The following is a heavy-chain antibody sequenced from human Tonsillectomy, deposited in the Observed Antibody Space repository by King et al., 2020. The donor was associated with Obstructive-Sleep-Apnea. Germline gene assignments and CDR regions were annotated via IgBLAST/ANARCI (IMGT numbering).Heavy chain of an antibody. CDR1: GASISSGNYY. J-gene: IGHJ4*02. CDR2: IYYNRST. CDR3: ARAGGYSYGPHFEY. Sequence: QVQLQESGPGLVKPSQTLSLTCTVSGASISSGNYYWSWIRQPPGKGLEWIGYIYYNRSTYYNPSLKSRVTISVETSKKQFSLKLSSITAADTAVYYCARAGGYSYGPHFEYWGQGTLVTVSS. V-gene: IGHV4-30-4*01. D-gene: IGHD5-18*01.